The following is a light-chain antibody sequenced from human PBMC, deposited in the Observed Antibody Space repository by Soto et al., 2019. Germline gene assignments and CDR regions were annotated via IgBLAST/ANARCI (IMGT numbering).Light chain of an antibody. J-gene: IGKJ4*01. CDR1: QSVSTY. V-gene: IGKV3-11*01. CDR3: QQRYNWLT. CDR2: GAS. Sequence: EIVLTQSPATLSFSARERSTLSCRASQSVSTYLSWYQHKPGQAPRLLIYGASNRATGIPARLSGSGSGTEFTLTISSLEPEDYAVYYCQQRYNWLTFGGGTKVDIK.